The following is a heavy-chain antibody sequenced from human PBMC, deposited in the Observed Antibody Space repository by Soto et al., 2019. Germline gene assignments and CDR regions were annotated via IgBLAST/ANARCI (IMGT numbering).Heavy chain of an antibody. CDR1: GVFISSGSYF. J-gene: IGHJ4*02. CDR3: AKLKVGATRDTDFDS. CDR2: AHSRGGT. V-gene: IGHV4-39*02. D-gene: IGHD1-26*01. Sequence: QLQESGPGLVKPSETLSLTCTVSGVFISSGSYFWGWIRQPPGKGLEWIGSAHSRGGTYYNPSLKSRLTISVDKSKNNFSLRLNSVTAADTAVYYCAKLKVGATRDTDFDSWGQGKLVTVSS.